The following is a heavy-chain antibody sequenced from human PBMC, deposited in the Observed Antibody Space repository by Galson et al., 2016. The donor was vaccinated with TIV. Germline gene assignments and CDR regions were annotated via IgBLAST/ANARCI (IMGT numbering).Heavy chain of an antibody. CDR2: ISYDGNNK. Sequence: SLRLSCAASGFSFSTYGLHWVRQAPGKGLEWVAIISYDGNNKYYADSVKGRFTISRDNSKNTLYLQMYSLRPEDTAVYYCVRTYDYGDKYYFGMDVWGQGTTVTVSS. D-gene: IGHD4-17*01. J-gene: IGHJ6*02. V-gene: IGHV3-30*03. CDR3: VRTYDYGDKYYFGMDV. CDR1: GFSFSTYG.